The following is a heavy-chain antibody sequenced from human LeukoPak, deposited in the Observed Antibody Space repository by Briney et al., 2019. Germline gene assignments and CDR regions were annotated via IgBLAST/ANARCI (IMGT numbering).Heavy chain of an antibody. CDR3: VMGFYFDY. D-gene: IGHD3-16*01. Sequence: GGSLRLSCAGSGFTFRDYAMSWVRQVPGMGLEWVSGINDNGRSTYYADSVKGRFTISRDNSKNTLYLQMNSLRAEDTAVYYGVMGFYFDYWGQGILVTVSS. CDR1: GFTFRDYA. CDR2: INDNGRST. V-gene: IGHV3-23*01. J-gene: IGHJ4*02.